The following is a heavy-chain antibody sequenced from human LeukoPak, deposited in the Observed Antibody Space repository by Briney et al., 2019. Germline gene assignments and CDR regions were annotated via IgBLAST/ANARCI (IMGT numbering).Heavy chain of an antibody. D-gene: IGHD2-2*02. Sequence: PSDTLSLTCNPGGRAISSGRYAWTWFRQPAGKKLEWIGRLYTSESTNYNPSLKSRVTISVDTCKNQFSLKLSSVTAADTAVYYCAREGYCSSTSCYTDYYYYYYMDVWGKGTTVTISS. V-gene: IGHV4-61*02. CDR3: AREGYCSSTSCYTDYYYYYYMDV. CDR1: GRAISSGRYA. CDR2: LYTSEST. J-gene: IGHJ6*03.